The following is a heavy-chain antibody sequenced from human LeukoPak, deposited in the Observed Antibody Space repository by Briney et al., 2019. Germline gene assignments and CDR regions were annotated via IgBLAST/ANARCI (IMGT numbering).Heavy chain of an antibody. V-gene: IGHV3-74*01. J-gene: IGHJ6*02. CDR1: GFTFSSYW. Sequence: GGSLRLSCAASGFTFSSYWMHWVRQAPGKGLVWVSRINTDGSSTTYADSVKGRFTISRDNSKNSLYLQMNSLRAEDTALYYCAKDIKGPYYYYGMDVWGQGTTVTVSS. D-gene: IGHD1-14*01. CDR2: INTDGSST. CDR3: AKDIKGPYYYYGMDV.